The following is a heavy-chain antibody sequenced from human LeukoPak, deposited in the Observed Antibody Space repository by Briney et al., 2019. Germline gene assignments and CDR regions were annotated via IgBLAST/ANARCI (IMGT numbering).Heavy chain of an antibody. CDR1: GGSISSYY. J-gene: IGHJ5*02. CDR3: ARGGYSYGTESWFDP. D-gene: IGHD5-18*01. CDR2: IYYSGST. V-gene: IGHV4-59*12. Sequence: SETLSLTCTVSGGSISSYYWSWIRQPPGKGLEWIGYIYYSGSTNYNPSLKSRVTISVDTSKNQFSLKLSSVTAADTAVYYCARGGYSYGTESWFDPWGQGTLVTVSS.